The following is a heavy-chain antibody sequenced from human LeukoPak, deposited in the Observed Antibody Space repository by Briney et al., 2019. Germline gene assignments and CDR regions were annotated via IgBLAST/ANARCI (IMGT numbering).Heavy chain of an antibody. V-gene: IGHV4-59*01. J-gene: IGHJ5*02. CDR3: AREGIVGATFGFDP. CDR2: IYYGGST. CDR1: GGSISSYY. Sequence: PSETLSLTCTVSGGSISSYYWSWIRQPPGKGLEWIGYIYYGGSTNYNPSLKSRVTISVDTSKNQFSLKLSSVTAADTAVYYCAREGIVGATFGFDPWGQGTLVTVSS. D-gene: IGHD1-26*01.